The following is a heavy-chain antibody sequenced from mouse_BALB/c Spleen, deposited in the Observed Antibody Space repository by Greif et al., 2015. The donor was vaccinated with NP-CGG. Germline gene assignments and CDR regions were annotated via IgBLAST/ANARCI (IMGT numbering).Heavy chain of an antibody. CDR1: GYTFTSYY. CDR2: INPSNGGT. J-gene: IGHJ3*01. D-gene: IGHD4-1*01. CDR3: TSGRGFAY. Sequence: VQLQESGAELVKPGASVKLSCKASGYTFTSYYMYWVKQRPGQGLEWIGGINPSNGGTNFNEKFKSKATLTVDKSSSTAYMQLSSLTSEDSAVYYCTSGRGFAYWGQGTLVTVSA. V-gene: IGHV1S16*01.